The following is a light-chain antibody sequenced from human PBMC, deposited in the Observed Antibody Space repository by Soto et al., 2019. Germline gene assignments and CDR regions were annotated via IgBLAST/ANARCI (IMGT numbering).Light chain of an antibody. V-gene: IGKV1-39*01. CDR2: GAS. CDR1: QRINSY. CDR3: QQSSRTPIT. J-gene: IGKJ5*01. Sequence: DIQMTHSPSSLSASVVDIFTISCRTSQRINSYLNWYQQKPGEAPTLLIYGASSLQSGVPSRFSGSGSGTDFTLAINSLQPEDFATYYCQQSSRTPITFGQGTRLE.